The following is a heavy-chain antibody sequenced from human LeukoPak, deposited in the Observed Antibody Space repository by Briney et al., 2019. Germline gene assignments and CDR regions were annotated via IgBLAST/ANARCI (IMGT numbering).Heavy chain of an antibody. J-gene: IGHJ4*02. CDR3: ARNKRRFDQ. V-gene: IGHV3-11*01. Sequence: GWSLRLSCVGSGFNISDYYMSWLRQAPGRGLEWVSYISNRGFSTYYADSAKGRFTISRDNTKNSLYLEMQSLRVEDTAVYYCARNKRRFDQWGQGTVVTVSS. CDR2: ISNRGFST. CDR1: GFNISDYY.